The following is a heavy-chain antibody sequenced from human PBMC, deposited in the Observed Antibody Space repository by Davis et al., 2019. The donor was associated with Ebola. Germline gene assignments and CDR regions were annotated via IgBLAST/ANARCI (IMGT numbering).Heavy chain of an antibody. CDR1: GGSISSGGYY. CDR3: ARDSGFSTVTTGFV. CDR2: IYYSGST. Sequence: PSETLSLTCTVSGGSISSGGYYWSWIRQHPGKGLEWIGYIYYSGSTYYNPSLKSRVTISVDTSKNQFSLKLSSVTAADTAVYYCARDSGFSTVTTGFVWGQGTLVTVSS. J-gene: IGHJ4*02. V-gene: IGHV4-31*03. D-gene: IGHD4-17*01.